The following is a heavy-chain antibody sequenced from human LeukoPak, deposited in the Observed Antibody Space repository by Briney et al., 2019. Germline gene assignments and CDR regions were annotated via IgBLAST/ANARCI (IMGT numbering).Heavy chain of an antibody. V-gene: IGHV3-33*01. CDR2: IWYDGSNK. CDR1: GVTFSSYD. J-gene: IGHJ4*02. Sequence: GGTLRLSCAASGVTFSSYDMHWVRQAPGKGLEWVAVIWYDGSNKYYADSVKGRFTISRDNSKNTLYLQMNSLRAEDTAVYYCARDPHLPGAMVRGYFDYWGQGTLVTVSS. CDR3: ARDPHLPGAMVRGYFDY. D-gene: IGHD5-18*01.